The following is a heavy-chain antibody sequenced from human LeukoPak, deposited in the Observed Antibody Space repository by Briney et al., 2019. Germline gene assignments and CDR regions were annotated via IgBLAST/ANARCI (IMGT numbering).Heavy chain of an antibody. J-gene: IGHJ4*02. V-gene: IGHV3-64*01. Sequence: GGSLRLSCAASGFTFSSYAMHSVRQAPGKGLEYVSAISSNGGSTYYANSVKGRFTISRDNSKNTLYLQMGSLRAEDMAVYYCARRGVWGSYRYKYYFDYWGQGXLVTDSS. D-gene: IGHD3-16*02. CDR2: ISSNGGST. CDR3: ARRGVWGSYRYKYYFDY. CDR1: GFTFSSYA.